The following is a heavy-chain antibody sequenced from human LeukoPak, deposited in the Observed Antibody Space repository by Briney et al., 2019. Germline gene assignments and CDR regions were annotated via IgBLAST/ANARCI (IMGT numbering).Heavy chain of an antibody. J-gene: IGHJ6*03. D-gene: IGHD3-16*01. CDR3: ARGGVVMDV. Sequence: SETLSLTCTVSGDSISSYYWSWIRQPPGKGLEWIGYIYYSGSTNYNPSLKSRVTISVDTSKNQFSLNLSSVTAADTAVYHCARGGVVMDVWGKGTTVTVSS. CDR2: IYYSGST. CDR1: GDSISSYY. V-gene: IGHV4-59*01.